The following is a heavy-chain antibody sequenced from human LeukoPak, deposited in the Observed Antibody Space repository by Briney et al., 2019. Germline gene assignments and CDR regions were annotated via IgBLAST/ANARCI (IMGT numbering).Heavy chain of an antibody. CDR1: GGXFSGYY. CDR2: INHSGST. D-gene: IGHD3-22*01. CDR3: AAYYDSSGSFDY. J-gene: IGHJ4*02. V-gene: IGHV4-34*01. Sequence: SETLSLTCAVYGGXFSGYYWSWIRQPPGKGLEWIGEINHSGSTNYNPSLKSRVTISVDTSKNQFSLKLSSVTAADTAVYYCAAYYDSSGSFDYWGQGTLVTVSS.